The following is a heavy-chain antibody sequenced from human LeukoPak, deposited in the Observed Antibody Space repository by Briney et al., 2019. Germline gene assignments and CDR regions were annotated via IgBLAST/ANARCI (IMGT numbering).Heavy chain of an antibody. V-gene: IGHV4-4*02. CDR2: IFHSGTT. CDR1: GFTFSRYW. J-gene: IGHJ4*02. D-gene: IGHD1-26*01. CDR3: ARGGGYYFDY. Sequence: GSLRLSCAASGFTFSRYWMSWVRQPPGKGLEWIGEIFHSGTTNYNPSLKSRVTISVDKSKNHFSLILHSVTAADTAVYYCARGGGYYFDYWGQGTLVTVSS.